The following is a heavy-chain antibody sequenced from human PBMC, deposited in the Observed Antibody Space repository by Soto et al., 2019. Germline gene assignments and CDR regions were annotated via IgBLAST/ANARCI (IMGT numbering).Heavy chain of an antibody. CDR3: STRGNY. D-gene: IGHD6-25*01. CDR2: IKSKTDGGTT. CDR1: GLTFSNAY. Sequence: GGSLRLSCAVSGLTFSNAYMSWVRQAPGKGLEWVGRIKSKTDGGTTDYAAPVKVRFTISRDDSRNTIYLQMNSLRTEDTAIYYCSTRGNYWGQGTLVTVPS. V-gene: IGHV3-15*07. J-gene: IGHJ4*02.